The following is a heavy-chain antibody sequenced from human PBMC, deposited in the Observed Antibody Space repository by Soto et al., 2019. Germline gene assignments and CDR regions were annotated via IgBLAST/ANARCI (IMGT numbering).Heavy chain of an antibody. Sequence: EVQLVESGGALVQPGGSLRLSCAASGFTFSRYWMSWVRQAPGKGLEWVANIKEDGSEKYYVDSVKGRFTISRDNAKYSVYLQMNSLRAEDTAVYYCARAWSYYDNSGYSDYWDQGTLVTVSS. CDR1: GFTFSRYW. CDR2: IKEDGSEK. V-gene: IGHV3-7*03. J-gene: IGHJ4*02. CDR3: ARAWSYYDNSGYSDY. D-gene: IGHD3-22*01.